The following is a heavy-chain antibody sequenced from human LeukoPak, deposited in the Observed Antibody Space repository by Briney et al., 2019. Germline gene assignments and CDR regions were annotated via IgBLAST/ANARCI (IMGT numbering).Heavy chain of an antibody. J-gene: IGHJ4*02. CDR3: ARVTPYPRPGGDAYGRDQYYFDY. D-gene: IGHD2-21*02. CDR1: GYTFTSYY. V-gene: IGHV1-69*04. Sequence: VASVKVSCKASGYTFTSYYMHWVRQAPGQGLEWMGRIIPILGIANYAQKFQGRVTITADKSTSTAYMELSSLRSEDTAVYYCARVTPYPRPGGDAYGRDQYYFDYWGQGTLVTVSS. CDR2: IIPILGIA.